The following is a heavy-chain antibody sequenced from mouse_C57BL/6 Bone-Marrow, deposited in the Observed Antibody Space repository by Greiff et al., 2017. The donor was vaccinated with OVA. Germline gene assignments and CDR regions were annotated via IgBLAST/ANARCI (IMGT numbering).Heavy chain of an antibody. D-gene: IGHD1-1*01. J-gene: IGHJ3*01. CDR3: ARWDYDWAWFAY. CDR2: IDPSDSYT. Sequence: VQLQQPGAELVRPGTSVKLSCKASGYTFTSYWMHWVKQRPGQGLEWIGVIDPSDSYTNYNQKFKGKATLTVDTSSSTVYRQLSSLTSEDSAVYYCARWDYDWAWFAYWGQGTLVTVSA. V-gene: IGHV1-59*01. CDR1: GYTFTSYW.